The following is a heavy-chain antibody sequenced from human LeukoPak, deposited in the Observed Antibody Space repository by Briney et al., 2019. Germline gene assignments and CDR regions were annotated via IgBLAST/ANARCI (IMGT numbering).Heavy chain of an antibody. CDR1: GYTFTSYG. J-gene: IGHJ4*02. CDR2: ISAYNGNT. CDR3: ARGMGYCSSTSCPNDY. Sequence: ASVKVSCKASGYTFTSYGISWVRRAPGQGLEWMGWISAYNGNTNYAQKLQGRVTMTTDTSTSTAYMELRSLRSDDTAVYYCARGMGYCSSTSCPNDYWGQGTLVTVSS. V-gene: IGHV1-18*01. D-gene: IGHD2-2*01.